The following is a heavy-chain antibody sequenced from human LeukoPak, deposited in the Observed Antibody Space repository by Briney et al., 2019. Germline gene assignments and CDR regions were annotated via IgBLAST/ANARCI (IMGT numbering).Heavy chain of an antibody. D-gene: IGHD1-26*01. CDR3: AGETLGSHYYYGMDV. J-gene: IGHJ6*02. CDR1: GYTFTCYY. CDR2: INPNSGGT. V-gene: IGHV1-2*02. Sequence: ASVKVSCKASGYTFTCYYMHWVRQVPGQGLEWMGWINPNSGGTNYAQKFQGRVTMTRDTSISTAYMELSRLRSDDTAVYYCAGETLGSHYYYGMDVWGQGTTVTVSS.